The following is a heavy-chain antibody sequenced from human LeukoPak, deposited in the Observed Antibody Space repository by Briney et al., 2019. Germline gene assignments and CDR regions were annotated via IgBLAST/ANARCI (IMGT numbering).Heavy chain of an antibody. D-gene: IGHD3-16*02. CDR2: INHSGST. J-gene: IGHJ4*02. CDR1: GGSFSGYY. V-gene: IGHV4-34*01. Sequence: ASETLSLTCAVYGGSFSGYYWSWIRQPPGKGLEWIGEINHSGSTNYNPSLKSRVTISVDTSKNQFSLKLSSVTAADTAVYYCARGLVAFGVIDHFDYWGQGTLVTVSS. CDR3: ARGLVAFGVIDHFDY.